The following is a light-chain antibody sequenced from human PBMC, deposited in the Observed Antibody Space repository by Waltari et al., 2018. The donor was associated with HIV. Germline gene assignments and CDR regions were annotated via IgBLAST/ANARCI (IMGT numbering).Light chain of an antibody. CDR2: AAS. Sequence: DIQMTQSPSSLSASLGDRVTITCRASQSISSYLNWYQQKAGKAPTLLIYAASSLQKGVPSRFSGSGSGTDFTLTISSLQPEDFASYYCQESYSNSFGQGTKLEIE. V-gene: IGKV1-39*01. J-gene: IGKJ2*01. CDR3: QESYSNS. CDR1: QSISSY.